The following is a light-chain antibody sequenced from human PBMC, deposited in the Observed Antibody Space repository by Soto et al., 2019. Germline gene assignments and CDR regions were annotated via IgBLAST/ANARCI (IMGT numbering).Light chain of an antibody. CDR1: RSDVGGYNF. V-gene: IGLV2-14*01. CDR3: SSYTSTNTLV. Sequence: QSALTQPASVSGSPGQSITMSSTGTRSDVGGYNFVSWYQQHPGKVPKLLIYDVTHRPSGVSNRFSASKSANTASLTISGLQAEDEADYYSSSYTSTNTLVFGGGTKLT. J-gene: IGLJ2*01. CDR2: DVT.